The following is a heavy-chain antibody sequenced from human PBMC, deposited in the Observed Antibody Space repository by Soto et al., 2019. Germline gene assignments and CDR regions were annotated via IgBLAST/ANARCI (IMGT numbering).Heavy chain of an antibody. CDR2: IGTYNGNT. D-gene: IGHD2-8*01. J-gene: IGHJ6*02. V-gene: IGHV1-18*01. Sequence: QVQLVQSGAEVKKPGASVKVSCKASAYTFTTYDISWVRQAPGQGLEWMGRIGTYNGNTNYPQSLQGRLTMTTDTFTTTAYMELRSLRSDDTAVYYCARDPYHVLMVNAPNLYGMDVWGQGTTVTVSS. CDR3: ARDPYHVLMVNAPNLYGMDV. CDR1: AYTFTTYD.